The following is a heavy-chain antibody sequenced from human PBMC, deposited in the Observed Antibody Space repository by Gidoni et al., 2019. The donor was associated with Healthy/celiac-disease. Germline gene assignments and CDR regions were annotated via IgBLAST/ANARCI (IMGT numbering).Heavy chain of an antibody. CDR1: GFTVSSHY. D-gene: IGHD5-18*01. V-gene: IGHV3-66*01. CDR3: ARGIQIWIDYFDY. J-gene: IGHJ4*02. CDR2: IYSGGST. Sequence: EVQLVESGGGFVHPGGSLRLSCAASGFTVSSHYMSWVRQAPGKGLEWVSVIYSGGSTYYADSVKGRFTISRDNSKNTLYLKRNSLRDEDTAVYYCARGIQIWIDYFDYWGQGTLVTVSS.